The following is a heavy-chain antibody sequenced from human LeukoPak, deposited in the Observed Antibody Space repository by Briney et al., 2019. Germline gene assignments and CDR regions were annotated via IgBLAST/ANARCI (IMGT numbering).Heavy chain of an antibody. CDR1: GGSISSYY. J-gene: IGHJ4*02. V-gene: IGHV4-59*01. D-gene: IGHD3-9*01. Sequence: TSETLSLTCTVSGGSISSYYWSWIRQPPGKGLEWIGYIYYSGGTNYNPSLKSRVTISVDTSKNQFSLKLSSVTAADTAVYYCARDMRYFDWLLIDHWGQGTLVTVSS. CDR2: IYYSGGT. CDR3: ARDMRYFDWLLIDH.